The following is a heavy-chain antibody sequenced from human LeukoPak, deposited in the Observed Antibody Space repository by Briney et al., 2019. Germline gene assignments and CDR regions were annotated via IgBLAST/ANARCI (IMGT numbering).Heavy chain of an antibody. CDR1: GGSINNYY. CDR3: ARPAVAGTNDAFDI. CDR2: IYSSGSA. J-gene: IGHJ3*02. Sequence: SETLSLTCTVSGGSINNYYWSWIRQPAGEGLEWIGRIYSSGSASYNPSLKSRVTLSGDTSKNQLPLKLSSVTAADTAVYYCARPAVAGTNDAFDIWGQGTMVTVSS. V-gene: IGHV4-4*07. D-gene: IGHD6-19*01.